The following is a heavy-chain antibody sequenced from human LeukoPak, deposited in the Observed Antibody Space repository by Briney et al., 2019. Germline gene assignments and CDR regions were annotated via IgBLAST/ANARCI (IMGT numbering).Heavy chain of an antibody. CDR1: GYSFTTYW. Sequence: GESLKISCKGSGYSFTTYWIGWVRPMPGKGLEWMGIIYPGDSDTRYSPSFQGQVTISADKSISNAYLQWSSLKASDTAMHYCARLLRNHWYFDLWGRGTLLTVSS. CDR2: IYPGDSDT. D-gene: IGHD1-14*01. J-gene: IGHJ2*01. CDR3: ARLLRNHWYFDL. V-gene: IGHV5-51*01.